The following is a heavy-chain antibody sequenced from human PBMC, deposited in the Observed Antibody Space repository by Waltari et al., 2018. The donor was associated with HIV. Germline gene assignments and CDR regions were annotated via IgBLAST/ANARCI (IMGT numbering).Heavy chain of an antibody. D-gene: IGHD5-12*01. Sequence: QVQLVQSGAEVKKPGSSVKVSCKASGGTFSSYAISWVRQAPGQGLEWMGRIIPILGIANYAQKFQGRVTITADKSTSTAYMELSSLRSEDTAVYYCARALRVATSENYYYYGMDVWGQGTTVTVSS. CDR2: IIPILGIA. CDR3: ARALRVATSENYYYYGMDV. J-gene: IGHJ6*02. V-gene: IGHV1-69*04. CDR1: GGTFSSYA.